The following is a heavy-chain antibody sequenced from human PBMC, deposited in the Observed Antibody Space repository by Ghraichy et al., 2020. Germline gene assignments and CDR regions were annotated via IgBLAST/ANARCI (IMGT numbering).Heavy chain of an antibody. CDR2: MNPYNGHT. CDR3: ARRWQVVAGASFRKYWFDA. V-gene: IGHV1-8*01. J-gene: IGHJ5*01. CDR1: GYTFINYD. Sequence: ASVKVSCKTSGYTFINYDINWVRQVAGQGLEWMGWMNPYNGHTGYAQKFQGRVTMTRNTSTSTVNMELSGLRSEDTAVYYCARRWQVVAGASFRKYWFDAWGQGTLGTVSS. D-gene: IGHD2-2*01.